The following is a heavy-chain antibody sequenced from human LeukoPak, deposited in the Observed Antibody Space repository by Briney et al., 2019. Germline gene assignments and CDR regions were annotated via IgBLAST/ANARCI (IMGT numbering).Heavy chain of an antibody. J-gene: IGHJ4*02. D-gene: IGHD3-22*01. V-gene: IGHV3-48*01. CDR1: GFTFSTYS. CDR3: ARDGRRQWLPLDY. CDR2: ISSSSTI. Sequence: GGSLRLSCAASGFTFSTYSMNWVRQAPGKGLEWVSYISSSSTIYNADSVKGRFTISRDNSKNTLYLQMNSLRAEDTAVYYCARDGRRQWLPLDYWGQGTLVTVSS.